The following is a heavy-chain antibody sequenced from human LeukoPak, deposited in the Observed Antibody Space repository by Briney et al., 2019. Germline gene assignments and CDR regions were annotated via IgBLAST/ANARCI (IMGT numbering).Heavy chain of an antibody. D-gene: IGHD4/OR15-4a*01. CDR2: INHSGST. Sequence: GSLRLSCAASGFPFSSYSMNWIRQPPGKGLEWIGEINHSGSTNYNPSLKSRVTISVDTSKNQFSLKLSSVTAADTAVYYCARHGAHDYGAFDIWGQGTMVTVSS. CDR1: GFPFSSYS. J-gene: IGHJ3*02. CDR3: ARHGAHDYGAFDI. V-gene: IGHV4-34*01.